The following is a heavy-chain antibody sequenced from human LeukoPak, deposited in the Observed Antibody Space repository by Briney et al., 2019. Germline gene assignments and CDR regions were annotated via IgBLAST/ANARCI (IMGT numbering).Heavy chain of an antibody. CDR1: GFSFSDHF. V-gene: IGHV3-72*01. CDR2: IRKKPNSYTT. D-gene: IGHD1-20*01. Sequence: GGSLRLSCAASGFSFSDHFMDWVRQAPGKALEWVGRIRKKPNSYTTEYAASVKGRFTFSRDNSKTTPYLQMTRLETEDTAVYCGARVSAITGATDALDFWGQGTMVTVSS. CDR3: ARVSAITGATDALDF. J-gene: IGHJ3*01.